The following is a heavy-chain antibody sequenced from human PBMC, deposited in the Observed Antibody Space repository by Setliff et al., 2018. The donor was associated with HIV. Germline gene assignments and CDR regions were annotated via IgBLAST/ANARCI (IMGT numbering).Heavy chain of an antibody. D-gene: IGHD3-9*01. CDR2: ISADNGKT. CDR3: ARYRPRSYDDILTGFGRFDY. V-gene: IGHV1-18*04. CDR1: GYTFPNYG. J-gene: IGHJ4*02. Sequence: ASVKVSCKVSGYTFPNYGITWVRQAPGQGLEWMGWISADNGKTKYAQKIQGRVTMTTDTLTSTAYMELRSLRSGDTAVYYCARYRPRSYDDILTGFGRFDYWGQGSLVTVSS.